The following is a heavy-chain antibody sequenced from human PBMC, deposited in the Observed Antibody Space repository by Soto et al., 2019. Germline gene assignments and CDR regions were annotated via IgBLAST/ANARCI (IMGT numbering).Heavy chain of an antibody. D-gene: IGHD3-22*01. CDR3: ARVYYGAGFDI. Sequence: QVQLQESGPGLVKPSQTLSLTCTVSGGSINSSAYFWSWIRHHPGKGLQWIVYVFYTGSTYFTPSLKSRVSLSVDSSKSQFSLKLSSVTAADTAVYLGARVYYGAGFDIWGQGTMVTVSS. CDR2: VFYTGST. J-gene: IGHJ3*02. V-gene: IGHV4-31*03. CDR1: GGSINSSAYF.